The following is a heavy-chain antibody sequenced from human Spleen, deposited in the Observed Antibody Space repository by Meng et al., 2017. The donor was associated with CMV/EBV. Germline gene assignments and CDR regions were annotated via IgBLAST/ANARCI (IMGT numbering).Heavy chain of an antibody. D-gene: IGHD5-18*01. J-gene: IGHJ4*02. Sequence: SETLSLTCNVYGVSFSGYYWTWIRQVPGKGLQWIGEISQSGSTTYNPALKSRVTISLDTSKNQFSLNLNSVTAADTAVYFCVRGNTIQPWLRALYYFDYWGQGTLVTVSS. CDR1: GVSFSGYY. CDR3: VRGNTIQPWLRALYYFDY. V-gene: IGHV4-34*01. CDR2: ISQSGST.